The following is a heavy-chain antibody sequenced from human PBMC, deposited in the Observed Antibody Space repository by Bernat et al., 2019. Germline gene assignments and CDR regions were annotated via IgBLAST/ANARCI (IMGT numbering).Heavy chain of an antibody. CDR2: ISNNGGTT. J-gene: IGHJ4*02. CDR1: GFTFSSYA. CDR3: ARVGYRADSGNWNYFDY. V-gene: IGHV3-64*01. D-gene: IGHD6-13*01. Sequence: EVQLVESGGGLVQPGGSLRLSCAASGFTFSSYAMNWVRQAPGKRLEYVSAISNNGGTTHYANSVKGRFTISRDNSKNTLDLQMGSLRVDDMAVYYCARVGYRADSGNWNYFDYWGQGTLVTVSS.